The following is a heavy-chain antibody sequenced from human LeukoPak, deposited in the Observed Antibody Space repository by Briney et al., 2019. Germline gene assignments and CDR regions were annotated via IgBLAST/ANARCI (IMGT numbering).Heavy chain of an antibody. CDR2: IYIGGST. CDR3: ARESPTYSSGWYKDF. CDR1: GGSISFYY. D-gene: IGHD6-19*01. Sequence: KPSDTLSLTCTVSGGSISFYYWRWIRQPAGRGRGWIGCIYIGGSTNSNPSLKSRVTISIDNTNNQFFLKLNSVTAADTAVYYCARESPTYSSGWYKDFWGQETLVTVSS. J-gene: IGHJ4*02. V-gene: IGHV4-4*07.